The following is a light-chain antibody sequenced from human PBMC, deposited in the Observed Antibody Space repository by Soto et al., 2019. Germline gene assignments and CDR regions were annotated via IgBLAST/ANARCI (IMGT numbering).Light chain of an antibody. V-gene: IGKV1-5*01. Sequence: DIQMTQSPSTLSASIGERVTITCRASQTINGRLAWYQQKPGRPPKLLIYDVSFLESGAPSRFSGSGSGTDFTLTISSLRPDDFATFYCQQYKVYPYTFGQGSRLDIQ. CDR3: QQYKVYPYT. J-gene: IGKJ2*01. CDR1: QTINGR. CDR2: DVS.